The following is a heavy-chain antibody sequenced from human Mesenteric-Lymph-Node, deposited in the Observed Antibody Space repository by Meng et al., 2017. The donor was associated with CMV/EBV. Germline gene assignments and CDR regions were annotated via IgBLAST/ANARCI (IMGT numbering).Heavy chain of an antibody. CDR3: ARESFVAISLGAFDF. CDR1: GYTFSGFY. Sequence: ASVKVSCKASGYTFSGFYIHWVRQAPGQGLEWMGWIDPNSGGTNYAQEFQGRVTMTRDTSINTAYMELSSLTSDDTAVYYCARESFVAISLGAFDFWGQGTVVTVSS. J-gene: IGHJ3*01. D-gene: IGHD3-22*01. CDR2: IDPNSGGT. V-gene: IGHV1-2*02.